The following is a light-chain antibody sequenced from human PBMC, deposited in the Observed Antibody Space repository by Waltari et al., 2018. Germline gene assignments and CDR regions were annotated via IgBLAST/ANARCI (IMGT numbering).Light chain of an antibody. V-gene: IGLV2-14*01. CDR1: TSDVGGYNY. CDR2: DVS. CDR3: SSYTSGTTVV. Sequence: QSALTQPASVSGSPGQSITIPCPATTSDVGGYNYVSWHQQPPAKAPKIMISDVSKRPSGVSNRFSGSKSGNTASLTISGLQAEDEADYYCSSYTSGTTVVFGGGTKLTVL. J-gene: IGLJ2*01.